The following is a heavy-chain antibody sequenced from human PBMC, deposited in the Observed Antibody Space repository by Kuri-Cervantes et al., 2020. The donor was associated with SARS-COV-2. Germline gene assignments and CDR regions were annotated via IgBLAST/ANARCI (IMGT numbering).Heavy chain of an antibody. CDR2: ISGSGGRT. D-gene: IGHD2-2*01. J-gene: IGHJ6*02. CDR3: ARDRGDIVVVPEGHYHYYGMDA. V-gene: IGHV3-23*01. Sequence: GGSLRLSCEASGFTFSSSAMSWVRQAPGKGLEWVSAISGSGGRTYYADSVKGRFTIYRDNAKNSLYLQMNSLRAEDTAVYYCARDRGDIVVVPEGHYHYYGMDAWGQGTTVTVSS. CDR1: GFTFSSSA.